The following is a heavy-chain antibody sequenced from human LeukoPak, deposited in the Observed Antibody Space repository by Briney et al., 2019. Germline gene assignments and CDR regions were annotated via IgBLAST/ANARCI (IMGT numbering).Heavy chain of an antibody. CDR3: ARVDCSSTSCYGGTGMDV. CDR2: IYYSGST. D-gene: IGHD2-2*01. Sequence: SETLSLTCTVSGGSISSSSYYWGWIRQPPGKGLEWIGSIYYSGSTYYNPSLKSRVTISVDTSKNQFSLKLSSVTAADTAVYYCARVDCSSTSCYGGTGMDVWGQGTTVTVSS. J-gene: IGHJ6*02. CDR1: GGSISSSSYY. V-gene: IGHV4-39*01.